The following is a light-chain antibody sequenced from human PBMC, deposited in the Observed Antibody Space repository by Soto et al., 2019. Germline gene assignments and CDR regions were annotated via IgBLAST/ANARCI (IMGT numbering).Light chain of an antibody. J-gene: IGKJ4*01. CDR2: GAS. CDR3: EQYDKSIT. V-gene: IGKV3-20*01. CDR1: QSVTSSY. Sequence: EIVLTQSPGTLSLSPGERATLSCRASQSVTSSYLAWYQQKPGQAPRLPIYGASSRATGIPDRFSGSGSGTDFTLTINRLEPEDFAVYYCEQYDKSITFGGGTKVDIK.